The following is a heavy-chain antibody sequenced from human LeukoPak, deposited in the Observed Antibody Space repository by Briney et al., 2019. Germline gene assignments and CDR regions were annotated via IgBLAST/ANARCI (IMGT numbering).Heavy chain of an antibody. CDR2: ISYSGNT. Sequence: SETLSLTCTVSGGSISNYYWTWIRQPPGKGLEWIGFISYSGNTNYNPSLKSRVTISVDTSKNQFSLKLSSVTAADTAVYYCARASYGSSGYYYGVFDYWGQGTLVTVSS. V-gene: IGHV4-59*01. CDR3: ARASYGSSGYYYGVFDY. D-gene: IGHD3-22*01. J-gene: IGHJ4*02. CDR1: GGSISNYY.